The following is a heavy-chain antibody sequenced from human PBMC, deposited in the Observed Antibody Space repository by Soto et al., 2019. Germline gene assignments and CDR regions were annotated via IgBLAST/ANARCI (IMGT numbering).Heavy chain of an antibody. Sequence: PGGSLRLSCAASGFTFSSYSMNWVRQAPGKGLEWVSSISSSSSYIYYVDSVKGRFTISRDNAKNSLYLQMNSLRAEDTAVYYCARDTSAIPYSSGWYWGYYFDYWGQGTLVTVSS. V-gene: IGHV3-21*01. CDR2: ISSSSSYI. CDR1: GFTFSSYS. CDR3: ARDTSAIPYSSGWYWGYYFDY. D-gene: IGHD6-19*01. J-gene: IGHJ4*02.